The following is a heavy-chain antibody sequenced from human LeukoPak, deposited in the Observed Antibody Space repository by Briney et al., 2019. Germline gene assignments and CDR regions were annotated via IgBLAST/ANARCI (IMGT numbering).Heavy chain of an antibody. Sequence: SETLSLTCTVSGASIISGTYHWGWIRQPPGKGLEWIGNIYYTGTTYYSPSLRSRLSISIDRSKNQFSLNLSSVTATDTAAYYCVRYGSGSGMDVWGQKTAVAVSS. J-gene: IGHJ6*02. CDR1: GASIISGTYH. CDR2: IYYTGTT. CDR3: VRYGSGSGMDV. V-gene: IGHV4-39*01. D-gene: IGHD3-10*01.